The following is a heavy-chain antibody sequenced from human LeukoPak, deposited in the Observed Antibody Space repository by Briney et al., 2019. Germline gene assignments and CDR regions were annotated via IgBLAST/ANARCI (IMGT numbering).Heavy chain of an antibody. CDR3: TRQRAGTTYSNWFDP. CDR2: IRSKANSYAT. Sequence: GGSLRLSCAASGFTFSGSAMHWVRRASGKGLEWVGRIRSKANSYATAYAASVKGRFTISRDDSKNTAYLQMNSLKTEDTAVYYCTRQRAGTTYSNWFDPWGQGTLVTVSS. D-gene: IGHD1-7*01. V-gene: IGHV3-73*01. CDR1: GFTFSGSA. J-gene: IGHJ5*02.